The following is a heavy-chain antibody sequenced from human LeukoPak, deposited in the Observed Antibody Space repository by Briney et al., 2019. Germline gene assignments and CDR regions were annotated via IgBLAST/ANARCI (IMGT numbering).Heavy chain of an antibody. D-gene: IGHD3-10*01. V-gene: IGHV6-1*01. CDR3: VRGRPYYSASGTYARYFDL. CDR1: GDSVSSNTAA. CDR2: TYYRSKWSN. Sequence: SQTHSLTCAISGDSVSSNTAAWNWIRQSPSRGLEWLGRTYYRSKWSNDYAVSVKSRITITPDTSKNQFSLQLNSVTSEDTAVYYCVRGRPYYSASGTYARYFDLWGRGTLVTVAS. J-gene: IGHJ2*01.